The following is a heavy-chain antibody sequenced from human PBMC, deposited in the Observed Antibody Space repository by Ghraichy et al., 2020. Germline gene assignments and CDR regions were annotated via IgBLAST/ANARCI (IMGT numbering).Heavy chain of an antibody. J-gene: IGHJ6*02. Sequence: SETLSLTCTVSGGSISSYYWSWIRQPPGKGLEWIGYIYYSGSTNYNPSLKSRVTISVDTSKNQFSLKLSSVTAADTAVYYCARDHGYCGGDCLPTDYYYYGMDVWGQGTTVTVSS. CDR1: GGSISSYY. V-gene: IGHV4-59*01. CDR2: IYYSGST. D-gene: IGHD2-21*01. CDR3: ARDHGYCGGDCLPTDYYYYGMDV.